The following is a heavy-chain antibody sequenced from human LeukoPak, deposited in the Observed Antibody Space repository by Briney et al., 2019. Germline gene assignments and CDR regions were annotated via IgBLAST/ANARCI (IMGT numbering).Heavy chain of an antibody. CDR1: GFTFDDYA. D-gene: IGHD3-3*01. CDR2: ISSSSSYI. J-gene: IGHJ3*02. CDR3: ARVDEYYDFWSGYSGLRGAFDI. V-gene: IGHV3-21*01. Sequence: GGSLRLSCAASGFTFDDYAMNWVRQAPGKGLEWVSSISSSSSYIYYADSVKGRFTISRDNAKNSLYLQMNSLRAEDTAVYYCARVDEYYDFWSGYSGLRGAFDIWGQGTMVTVSS.